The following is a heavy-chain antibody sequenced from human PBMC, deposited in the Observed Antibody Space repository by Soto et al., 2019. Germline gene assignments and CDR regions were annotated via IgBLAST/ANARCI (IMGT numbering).Heavy chain of an antibody. CDR1: GYTFSNFA. CDR2: INPGNWNT. CDR3: ARKVYYNSGGYPRDFDN. D-gene: IGHD3-22*01. V-gene: IGHV1-3*01. J-gene: IGHJ4*02. Sequence: GASVKVSCKASGYTFSNFAMHWVRQAPGQRLEWMGWINPGNWNTKYSQKFQGRVTITRDTSASTAYMELRSLGSEDTAGYECARKVYYNSGGYPRDFDNWGRGTLVPVSS.